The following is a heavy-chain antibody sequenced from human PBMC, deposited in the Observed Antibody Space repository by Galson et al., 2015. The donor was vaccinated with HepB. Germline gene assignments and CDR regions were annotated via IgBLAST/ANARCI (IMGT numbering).Heavy chain of an antibody. Sequence: SLRLSCAASGFTFSSYWMSWVRQAPGKGLEWVANIKQDGSEKYYVDSVKGRFTISRDNAKNSLYLQMNSLRAEDTAVYYCARVAIFGVRDYGMDVWGQGTAVTVSS. CDR2: IKQDGSEK. J-gene: IGHJ6*02. V-gene: IGHV3-7*03. D-gene: IGHD3-3*01. CDR3: ARVAIFGVRDYGMDV. CDR1: GFTFSSYW.